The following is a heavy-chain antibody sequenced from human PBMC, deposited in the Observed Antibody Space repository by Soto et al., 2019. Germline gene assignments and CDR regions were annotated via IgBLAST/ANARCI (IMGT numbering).Heavy chain of an antibody. J-gene: IGHJ4*02. D-gene: IGHD1-7*01. CDR2: ISSTAVAA. CDR3: AKAPRPSWNWYYFDY. Sequence: LSCAASGFSFSNYAMSWVRQAPGMGLEWVSGISSTAVAAYYADSVKGRFTISRDNSNNTLSLQMNGLRAEDTAVYYCAKAPRPSWNWYYFDYWGQGTLVTVSS. V-gene: IGHV3-23*01. CDR1: GFSFSNYA.